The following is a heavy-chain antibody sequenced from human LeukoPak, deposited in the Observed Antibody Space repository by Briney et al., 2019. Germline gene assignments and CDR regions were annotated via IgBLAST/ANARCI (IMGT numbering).Heavy chain of an antibody. J-gene: IGHJ4*02. CDR1: GFTFSNFW. V-gene: IGHV3-7*03. Sequence: GGSLRLSCTASGFTFSNFWMGWVRQAPGKGLEWVANIKQDETEKFYLGSVKGRFTISRDNAKNSLYLQMNSLRVEDTALYYCARLTQLARGRYWGQGTLVTVSS. D-gene: IGHD6-6*01. CDR2: IKQDETEK. CDR3: ARLTQLARGRY.